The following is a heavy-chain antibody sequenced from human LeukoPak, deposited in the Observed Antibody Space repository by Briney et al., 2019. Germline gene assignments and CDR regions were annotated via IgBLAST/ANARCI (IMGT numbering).Heavy chain of an antibody. Sequence: GGSLRLSCAASGFTFSSYSMNWVRQAPGKGPEWVSYFNNVDKTIQYADSVKGRFTISRDNSKNTLYLQMNSLRAEDTAIYYCAKERQAGDYFTSDYWGLGTLVTVSS. V-gene: IGHV3-48*01. J-gene: IGHJ4*02. D-gene: IGHD4-17*01. CDR1: GFTFSSYS. CDR2: FNNVDKTI. CDR3: AKERQAGDYFTSDY.